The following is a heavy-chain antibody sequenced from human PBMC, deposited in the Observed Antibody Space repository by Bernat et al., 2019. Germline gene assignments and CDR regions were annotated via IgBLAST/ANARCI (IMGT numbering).Heavy chain of an antibody. V-gene: IGHV3-66*02. Sequence: EVQLVESGGGLVQPGGSLRLSCAASGFTVSSSYISWVRQAPGKALEWVSVIYIGGSTYYADSVKGRFTISSDNSKNTLYLQMNSLKPEDTAVYYCARDPYTSGWSIGLVWGQGTLVTVSS. CDR1: GFTVSSSY. CDR2: IYIGGST. D-gene: IGHD6-19*01. J-gene: IGHJ4*02. CDR3: ARDPYTSGWSIGLV.